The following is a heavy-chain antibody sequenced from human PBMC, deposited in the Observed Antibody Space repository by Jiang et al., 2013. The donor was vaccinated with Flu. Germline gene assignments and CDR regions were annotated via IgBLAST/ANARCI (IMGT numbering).Heavy chain of an antibody. CDR1: GGSISSSSYY. CDR2: IYYSGST. J-gene: IGHJ5*02. Sequence: LLKPSETLSLTCTVSGGSISSSSYYWGWIRQPPGKGLEWIGSIYYSGSTYYNPSLKSRVTISVDTSKNQFSLKLSSVTAADTAVYYCARLPGSAYRGWFDPWGQGTLVTVSS. V-gene: IGHV4-39*07. D-gene: IGHD3-10*01. CDR3: ARLPGSAYRGWFDP.